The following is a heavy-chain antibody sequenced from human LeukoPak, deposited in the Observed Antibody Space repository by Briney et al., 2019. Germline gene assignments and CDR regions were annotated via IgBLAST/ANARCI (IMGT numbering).Heavy chain of an antibody. CDR2: ISGSGGST. D-gene: IGHD3-10*01. V-gene: IGHV3-23*01. Sequence: GESLRLSCAASGFTFSIYAMSWVRQAPGKGLEWVSAISGSGGSTYYADSVKGRFTISRDNSKNTLYVQMNSLRTEDTAVYYCVKSVGSGSYYNNDCWGQGTLVTVSS. CDR3: VKSVGSGSYYNNDC. CDR1: GFTFSIYA. J-gene: IGHJ4*02.